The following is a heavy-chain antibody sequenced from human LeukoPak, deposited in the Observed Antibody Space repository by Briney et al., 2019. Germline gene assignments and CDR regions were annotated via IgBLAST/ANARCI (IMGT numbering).Heavy chain of an antibody. CDR1: GGSISSYY. Sequence: PSETLSLTCTVSGGSISSYYWTWIRQPPGKGLEWIGYIYYSGSTDYNPSLKSRVTILVDTSKNQFSLKLTSVTAADTAVYYCAGFMASYYYMDVWGKGTTVTVSS. D-gene: IGHD5-24*01. CDR2: IYYSGST. J-gene: IGHJ6*03. V-gene: IGHV4-59*01. CDR3: AGFMASYYYMDV.